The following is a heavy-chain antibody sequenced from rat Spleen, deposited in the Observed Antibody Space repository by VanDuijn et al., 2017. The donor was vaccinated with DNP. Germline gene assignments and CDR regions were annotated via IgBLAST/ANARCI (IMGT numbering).Heavy chain of an antibody. CDR2: ISYDGSRT. J-gene: IGHJ2*01. CDR3: ARRGLGYYFDY. D-gene: IGHD4-6*01. V-gene: IGHV5-17*01. CDR1: GFTFSDYA. Sequence: EVQLVESGGGLVQPGRSLKLSCAASGFTFSDYAMAWVRQAPKKGLEWVSTISYDGSRTYYRDSVRGRFTISRDNAKSSLYLQMNSLKSEDTATYYCARRGLGYYFDYWGQGVMVTVSS.